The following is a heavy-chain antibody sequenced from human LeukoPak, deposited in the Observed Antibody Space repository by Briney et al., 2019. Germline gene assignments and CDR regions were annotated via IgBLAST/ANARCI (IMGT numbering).Heavy chain of an antibody. J-gene: IGHJ4*02. CDR2: IKSDGSTT. CDR1: GFTFSSYW. D-gene: IGHD6-13*01. Sequence: GGSLRLSCAASGFTFSSYWMHWVRQAPGKGLVWVSRIKSDGSTTTYADSVKGRFTISRDNAKNTLYLQMNSLRADDTAVYYCARIYPRLAAAGNWGQGTLVTVSS. V-gene: IGHV3-74*01. CDR3: ARIYPRLAAAGN.